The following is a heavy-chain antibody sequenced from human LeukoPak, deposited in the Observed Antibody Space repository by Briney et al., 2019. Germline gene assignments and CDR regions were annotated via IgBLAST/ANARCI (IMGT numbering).Heavy chain of an antibody. CDR2: ISGSGGST. CDR1: GFTFSSYA. V-gene: IGHV3-23*01. CDR3: AKARIAATGLYYFDC. D-gene: IGHD6-13*01. Sequence: GGSLRLSCAASGFTFSSYAMSWVRQAPGKGLEWVSAISGSGGSTYYADSVKGRFTISRDNSKNTLYLQMNSLRAEDTAVYYCAKARIAATGLYYFDCWGQGTLVTVSS. J-gene: IGHJ4*02.